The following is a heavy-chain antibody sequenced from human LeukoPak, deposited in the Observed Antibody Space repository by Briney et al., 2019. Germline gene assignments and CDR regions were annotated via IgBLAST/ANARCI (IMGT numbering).Heavy chain of an antibody. CDR1: GDSVSSNSAD. CDR2: TYYRSKWYN. J-gene: IGHJ3*01. V-gene: IGHV6-1*01. Sequence: SQTLSLTCAISGDSVSSNSADWNWIRQSPSRGLEWLGRTYYRSKWYNDYAVSVKSRIAINPDTSKNQFSLHLSSVTPEDTAVYYCARGDLLTGRPLFHFWGQGTTVTVSS. CDR3: ARGDLLTGRPLFHF. D-gene: IGHD3-9*01.